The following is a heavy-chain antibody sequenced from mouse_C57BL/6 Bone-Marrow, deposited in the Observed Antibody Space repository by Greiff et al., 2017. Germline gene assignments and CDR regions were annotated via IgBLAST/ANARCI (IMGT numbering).Heavy chain of an antibody. V-gene: IGHV1-64*01. D-gene: IGHD3-3*01. CDR2: IHPNSGST. CDR1: GYTFNSYW. CDR3: ARAGTNYAMDY. Sequence: QVQLQQPGAELVKPGASVKLSCKASGYTFNSYWMHWVKQRPGQGLEWIGMIHPNSGSTNYNEKFKSKATLTVDKSSSTAYMQLSSLTSEDSAVYYCARAGTNYAMDYWGQGTSVTVSS. J-gene: IGHJ4*01.